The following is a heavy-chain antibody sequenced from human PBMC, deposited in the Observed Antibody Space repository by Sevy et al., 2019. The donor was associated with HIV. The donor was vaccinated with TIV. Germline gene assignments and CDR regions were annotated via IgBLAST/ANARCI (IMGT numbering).Heavy chain of an antibody. D-gene: IGHD6-19*01. J-gene: IGHJ1*01. CDR1: GVSLNTYS. Sequence: GGSLRLSCAASGVSLNTYSMKWVRQAPGKGLEWVSSISDTSGYIFYADSVKGRFTISRDNARNSLYLQMNSLRAEDTAVYYCARDAGSGWQKYFQQWGQGTLFTVSS. V-gene: IGHV3-21*06. CDR3: ARDAGSGWQKYFQQ. CDR2: ISDTSGYI.